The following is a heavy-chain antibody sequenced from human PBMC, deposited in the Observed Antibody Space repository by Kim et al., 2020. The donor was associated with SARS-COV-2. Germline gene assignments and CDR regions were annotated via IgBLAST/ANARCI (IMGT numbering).Heavy chain of an antibody. CDR1: GGSISGYY. CDR2: IYYSGST. V-gene: IGHV4-59*13. CDR3: ARGPSTWVDY. J-gene: IGHJ4*02. Sequence: SETLSLTCTVSGGSISGYYWSWIRQPPGKGLEWIGYIYYSGSTNYNPSLKSRVPISVDTSKNQFSLKLSSVTAADTAVYYCARGPSTWVDYWGQGTLVT. D-gene: IGHD1-26*01.